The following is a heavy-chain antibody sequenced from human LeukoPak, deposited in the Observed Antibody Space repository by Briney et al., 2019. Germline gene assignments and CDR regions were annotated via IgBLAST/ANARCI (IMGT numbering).Heavy chain of an antibody. V-gene: IGHV3-66*01. J-gene: IGHJ3*02. CDR3: VREIGAPGAFDI. D-gene: IGHD1-26*01. CDR1: GFTISSHY. CDR2: IHSGGST. Sequence: GGSLRLSCSVSGFTISSHYMAWVRQVPGKGPEWVSLIHSGGSTYYADSVKGRFTISRDNSKNTVYLQMNSLRAEDTAVYYCVREIGAPGAFDIWGQGTVVTVSS.